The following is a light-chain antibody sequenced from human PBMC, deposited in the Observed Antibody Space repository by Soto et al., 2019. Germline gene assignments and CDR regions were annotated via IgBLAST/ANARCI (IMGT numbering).Light chain of an antibody. CDR3: QQRDSSPLT. V-gene: IGKV3-11*01. CDR2: SAS. CDR1: QTVSTY. J-gene: IGKJ4*01. Sequence: EVVLTQSPAILSLSPGERATLSCRTNQTVSTYLAWYQHKPGQAPRLLIYSASTRATGIPARFSGSGSGTDFTLTISSLQPEDFASYYCQQRDSSPLTFGGGTKVDIK.